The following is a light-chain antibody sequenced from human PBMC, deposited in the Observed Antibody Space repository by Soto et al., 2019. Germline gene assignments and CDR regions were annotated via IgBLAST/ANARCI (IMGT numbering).Light chain of an antibody. V-gene: IGKV4-1*01. Sequence: DIVMTQSPDSLAVSLGERAXINCKSSQSVLYSSNNKNYLAWYQQKPGQPPKLLIYWASTRESGVPDRFSGSGSGTDFTLTISSLQAEDVAVYYCQQYYSTLTWTFGQGTKVEIK. J-gene: IGKJ1*01. CDR1: QSVLYSSNNKNY. CDR2: WAS. CDR3: QQYYSTLTWT.